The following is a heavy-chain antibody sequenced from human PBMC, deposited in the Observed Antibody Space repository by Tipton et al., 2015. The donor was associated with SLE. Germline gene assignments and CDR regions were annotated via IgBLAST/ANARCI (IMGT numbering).Heavy chain of an antibody. J-gene: IGHJ6*03. CDR3: ARGAGGYMDV. CDR1: GFTFSSYA. D-gene: IGHD6-19*01. V-gene: IGHV3-23*01. Sequence: GSLRLSCAASGFTFSSYAMNWVRQTPGKGLEWVSAISSSATTHYADSVKGRFSISRDNSKDTVYLQMNTLRAEDTAVYYCARGAGGYMDVWGKGTTVTVSS. CDR2: ISSSATT.